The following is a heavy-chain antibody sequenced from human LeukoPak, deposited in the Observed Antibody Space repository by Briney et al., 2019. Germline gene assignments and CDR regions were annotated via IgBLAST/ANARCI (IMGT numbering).Heavy chain of an antibody. CDR1: GGSLRGVS. CDR2: VYDTAAT. Sequence: SEAPSLTRTVSGGSLRGVSRGWVWHPPQGRPWWRVYVYDTAATNYNPSLKSRFTISIDTSKNQFSLYLSSVTAADTAVYYCARLPLIATTRGGFDPWGQGTLVTVSS. J-gene: IGHJ5*02. D-gene: IGHD1/OR15-1a*01. V-gene: IGHV4-59*08. CDR3: ARLPLIATTRGGFDP.